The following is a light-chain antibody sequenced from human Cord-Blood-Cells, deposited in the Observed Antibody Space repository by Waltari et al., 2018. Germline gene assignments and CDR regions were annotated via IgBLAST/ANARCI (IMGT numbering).Light chain of an antibody. Sequence: NVMLTQPHSESESTGKTLTISCTPSSVSIARNYVHWYQQRPGSAPTTVIYEDNQRPSGVPDRFSGSIDSSSNSASLTISGLKTEDEADYYCQSYDSSNYVFGTGTKVTVL. CDR1: SVSIARNY. CDR2: EDN. J-gene: IGLJ1*01. CDR3: QSYDSSNYV. V-gene: IGLV6-57*03.